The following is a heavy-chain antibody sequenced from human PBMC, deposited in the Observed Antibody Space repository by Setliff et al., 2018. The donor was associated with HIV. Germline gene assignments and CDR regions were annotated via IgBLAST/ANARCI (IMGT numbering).Heavy chain of an antibody. Sequence: GGSLRLSCEASGFTFSTYSMNWVRQAPGKGLEWVSAISGVGSSVYYADSVKGRFTISRDNAKNSLFLQMNSLRVEDTAVYYCVRDSQGYYDTGDFYYGRIDSWGQGTLVTVSS. CDR3: VRDSQGYYDTGDFYYGRIDS. D-gene: IGHD3-22*01. V-gene: IGHV3-21*01. J-gene: IGHJ4*02. CDR1: GFTFSTYS. CDR2: ISGVGSSV.